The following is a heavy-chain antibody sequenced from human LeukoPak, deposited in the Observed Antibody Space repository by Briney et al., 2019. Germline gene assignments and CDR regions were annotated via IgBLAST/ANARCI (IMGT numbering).Heavy chain of an antibody. CDR2: ISGSGGST. D-gene: IGHD5-12*01. CDR3: AKDPSEDIVATSFDY. V-gene: IGHV3-23*01. CDR1: GFTFSSYA. Sequence: HPGGSLRLSCAASGFTFSSYAMSWVRQAPGKGLEWVSAISGSGGSTYYADSVKGRFTISRDNSKNTLYLQMNSLRAEDTAVHYCAKDPSEDIVATSFDYWGQGTLVTVSS. J-gene: IGHJ4*02.